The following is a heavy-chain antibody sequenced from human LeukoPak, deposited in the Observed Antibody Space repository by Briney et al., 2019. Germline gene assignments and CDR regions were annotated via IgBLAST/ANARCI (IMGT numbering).Heavy chain of an antibody. CDR3: ASDLNYYGSGSYGPNWFDP. J-gene: IGHJ5*02. Sequence: SVKVACKASGGTFSSYAISWVRQAPGQGLEWVGRIIPILGIANYAQKFQGRVTITADKSTSTAYMELSSLRSEDTAVYYCASDLNYYGSGSYGPNWFDPWGQGTLVTVSS. CDR2: IIPILGIA. CDR1: GGTFSSYA. D-gene: IGHD3-10*01. V-gene: IGHV1-69*04.